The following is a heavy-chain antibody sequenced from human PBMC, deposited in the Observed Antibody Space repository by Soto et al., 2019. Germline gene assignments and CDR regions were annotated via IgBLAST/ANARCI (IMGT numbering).Heavy chain of an antibody. Sequence: GGSLRLSCAASGFTFSSYAMSWVRQAPGKGLEWVSAISGSGGSTYYADSVKGRFTISRDNSKNTLYLQINSLRAEDTAVYYCASFWSGYLLYDPIRNWGQGTLVTVSS. CDR3: ASFWSGYLLYDPIRN. D-gene: IGHD3-3*01. CDR1: GFTFSSYA. J-gene: IGHJ4*02. V-gene: IGHV3-23*01. CDR2: ISGSGGST.